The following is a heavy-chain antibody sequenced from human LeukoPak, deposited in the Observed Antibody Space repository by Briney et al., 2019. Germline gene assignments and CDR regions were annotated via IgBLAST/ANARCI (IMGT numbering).Heavy chain of an antibody. Sequence: SEILSLTCAVYGGSFSGYYWSWIRQPPGKGLEWIGEINHSGSTNYNPSLKSRATISVDKSKNQFSLKLTSVTAADTAVYYCARAYGDYRWFFDFWGPGTLVTVSS. CDR1: GGSFSGYY. CDR3: ARAYGDYRWFFDF. V-gene: IGHV4-34*01. D-gene: IGHD4-17*01. CDR2: INHSGST. J-gene: IGHJ4*02.